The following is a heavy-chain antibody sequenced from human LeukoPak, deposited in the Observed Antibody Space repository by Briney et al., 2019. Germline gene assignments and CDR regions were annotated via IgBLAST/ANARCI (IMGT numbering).Heavy chain of an antibody. D-gene: IGHD4-17*01. J-gene: IGHJ4*02. CDR2: ISGSGGST. CDR1: GFTFSSYS. V-gene: IGHV3-23*01. Sequence: PGGSLRLSCAASGFTFSSYSMNWVRQAPGKGLEWVSAISGSGGSTYYADSVKGRFTISRDNSKNTLYLQMNSLRAEDTAVYYCAKDGSFYGDSPVDYWGQGTLVTVSS. CDR3: AKDGSFYGDSPVDY.